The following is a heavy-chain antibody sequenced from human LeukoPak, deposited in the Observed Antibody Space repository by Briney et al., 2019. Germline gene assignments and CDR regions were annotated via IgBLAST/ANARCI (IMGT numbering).Heavy chain of an antibody. D-gene: IGHD6-13*01. J-gene: IGHJ4*02. V-gene: IGHV3-66*01. CDR3: AREMAAAFFVY. CDR1: GFTVSSNY. CDR2: IYSGGST. Sequence: GGSLRLSCAASGFTVSSNYMSWVRQAPGKGLEWVSVIYSGGSTYYADSVKGRFTISRDNSKNTLYLQMNSLRAEDTAVYYCAREMAAAFFVYWGQGTLVTVSS.